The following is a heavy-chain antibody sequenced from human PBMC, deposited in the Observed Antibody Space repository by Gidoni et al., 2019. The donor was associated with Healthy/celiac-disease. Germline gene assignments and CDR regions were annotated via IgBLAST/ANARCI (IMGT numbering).Heavy chain of an antibody. D-gene: IGHD6-6*01. CDR3: AKDGPHSSSYGERLFDY. Sequence: EVQLLESGGGLVQPGGYLRLSCAASGFTLSSHAMTWVRQAPGKGLWWVSAISGSGGSTYYADSVKGRFTISRDNSKNTLYLQMNSLRAEDTAVYYCAKDGPHSSSYGERLFDYWGQGTLVTVSS. CDR1: GFTLSSHA. CDR2: ISGSGGST. V-gene: IGHV3-23*01. J-gene: IGHJ4*02.